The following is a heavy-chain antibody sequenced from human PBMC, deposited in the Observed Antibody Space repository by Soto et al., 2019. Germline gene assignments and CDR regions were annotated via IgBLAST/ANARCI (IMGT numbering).Heavy chain of an antibody. Sequence: PGGSLRVSCTAAGCNFSAYGRNWVSPETGKGLEWVSYISSSSSTIYYADSVKGRFTISRDNAKNSLYLQMNSLRAEDTAVYYCARDSGYSYGPLDYWGRGTLVTVSS. CDR1: GCNFSAYG. J-gene: IGHJ4*02. D-gene: IGHD5-18*01. CDR2: ISSSSSTI. V-gene: IGHV3-48*01. CDR3: ARDSGYSYGPLDY.